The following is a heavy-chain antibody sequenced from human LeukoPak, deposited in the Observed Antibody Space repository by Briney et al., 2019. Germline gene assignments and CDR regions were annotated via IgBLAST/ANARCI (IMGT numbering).Heavy chain of an antibody. J-gene: IGHJ4*02. CDR1: GYTFTTYY. D-gene: IGHD6-13*01. CDR2: INPSGGST. Sequence: ASVKVSCKASGYTFTTYYMHWVRQAPGQGLEWMGIINPSGGSTSYAQKFQDRVTMTRDTSTSTVYMELSSLRSEDTAVYYCARDFGIAAAETYFGYWGQGTLVTVSS. V-gene: IGHV1-46*01. CDR3: ARDFGIAAAETYFGY.